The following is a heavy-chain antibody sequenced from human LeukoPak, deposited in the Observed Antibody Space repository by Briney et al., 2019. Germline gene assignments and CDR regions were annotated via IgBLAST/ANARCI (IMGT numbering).Heavy chain of an antibody. D-gene: IGHD4-23*01. J-gene: IGHJ3*02. V-gene: IGHV4-4*07. CDR1: GGSFSSYY. Sequence: SETLSLTCAVYGGSFSSYYWSWIRQPAGKGLEWIGRIYTSGSTNYNPSLKSRVTMSVDTSKNQFSLKLSSVTAADTAVYYCARDLVTVVTPLNGAFDIWGQGTMVTVSS. CDR3: ARDLVTVVTPLNGAFDI. CDR2: IYTSGST.